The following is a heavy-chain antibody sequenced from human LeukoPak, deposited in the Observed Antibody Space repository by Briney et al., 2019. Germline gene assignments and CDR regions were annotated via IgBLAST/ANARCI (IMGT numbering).Heavy chain of an antibody. CDR2: INPNSGGT. J-gene: IGHJ3*02. Sequence: ASVKVSCKASGYTFTGYYIHWVRQAPGQGLEWMGWINPNSGGTNYAQKFQGRVTMTRDTSISTAYMELSRLRSDDTAVYYCARVFSHYYDSSGPTEAFDIWGQGTMVTVSS. V-gene: IGHV1-2*02. CDR3: ARVFSHYYDSSGPTEAFDI. CDR1: GYTFTGYY. D-gene: IGHD3-22*01.